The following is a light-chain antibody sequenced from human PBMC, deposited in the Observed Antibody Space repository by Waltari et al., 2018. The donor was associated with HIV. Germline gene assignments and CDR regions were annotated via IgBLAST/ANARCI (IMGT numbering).Light chain of an antibody. V-gene: IGKV1-39*01. Sequence: DIQMTQSPSSLSASVGDKVPLTCRASQCISSYLNWYQQKPGKAPKLLIYAASSLQSGVPSRFSGSGSGTDFTLTISSLQPEDFATYYCQQSYSTPRTFGQGTKLEIK. J-gene: IGKJ2*02. CDR3: QQSYSTPRT. CDR1: QCISSY. CDR2: AAS.